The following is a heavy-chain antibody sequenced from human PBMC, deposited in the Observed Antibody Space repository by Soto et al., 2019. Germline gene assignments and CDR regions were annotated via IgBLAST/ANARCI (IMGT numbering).Heavy chain of an antibody. J-gene: IGHJ6*03. V-gene: IGHV3-30*18. Sequence: GGSLRLSCAASGFTFSSYGMHWVRPAPGKGLEWVAVISYDGSNKYYADSVKGRFTISRDNSKNTLYLQMNSLRAEDTAVYYCAKDREKGQWLAQYMDVWGKGTTVTVSS. CDR1: GFTFSSYG. D-gene: IGHD6-19*01. CDR2: ISYDGSNK. CDR3: AKDREKGQWLAQYMDV.